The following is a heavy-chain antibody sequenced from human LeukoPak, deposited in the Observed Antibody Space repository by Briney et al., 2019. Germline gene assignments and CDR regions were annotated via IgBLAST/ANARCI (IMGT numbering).Heavy chain of an antibody. V-gene: IGHV3-23*01. CDR3: VKDRPCDTCVPIDA. Sequence: GGCLSLSCAASGFTFSGYSMSWVRQAPGRGLEWVAGLGRIGEYKYYADSVKGRFTISRDNSNDTVSLQMNSLRAEDSAIYYCVKDRPCDTCVPIDAWGQGTTVTVSS. D-gene: IGHD2-2*02. CDR2: LGRIGEYK. J-gene: IGHJ6*02. CDR1: GFTFSGYS.